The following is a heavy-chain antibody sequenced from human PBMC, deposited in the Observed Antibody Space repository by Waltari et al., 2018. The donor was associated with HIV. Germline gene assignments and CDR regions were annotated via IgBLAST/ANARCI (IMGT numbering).Heavy chain of an antibody. V-gene: IGHV4-59*01. CDR1: GGSISSYY. CDR2: IYYSGST. Sequence: QVQLQESGPGLVMPSETLSLTCTVSGGSISSYYCSWIRQPPGKGLEWIGYIYYSGSTNYNPSLKSRVTISVDTSKNQFSLKLSSVTAADTAVYYCASNWGRYGYYGMDVWGQGTTVTVSS. CDR3: ASNWGRYGYYGMDV. J-gene: IGHJ6*02. D-gene: IGHD7-27*01.